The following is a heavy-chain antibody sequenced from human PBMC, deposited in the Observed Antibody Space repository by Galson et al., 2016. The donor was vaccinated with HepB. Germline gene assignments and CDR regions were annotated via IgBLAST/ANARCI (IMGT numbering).Heavy chain of an antibody. J-gene: IGHJ4*02. V-gene: IGHV3-30*04. CDR3: AREWESSTGWKPGY. D-gene: IGHD2-8*02. Sequence: SLSLSCAASGFTLRSYALYWVRQAPGKGLEWVAVISYDGRNKYYADSVKGRFTISRDNSKNTRYLQMSSLRTDDTAVYFCAREWESSTGWKPGYWGPGTLVTVSS. CDR2: ISYDGRNK. CDR1: GFTLRSYA.